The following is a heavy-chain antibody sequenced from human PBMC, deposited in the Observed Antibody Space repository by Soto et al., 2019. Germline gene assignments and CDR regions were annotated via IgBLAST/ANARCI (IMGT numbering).Heavy chain of an antibody. J-gene: IGHJ6*02. CDR2: ISVFNGDT. V-gene: IGHV1-18*01. CDR1: GYTSSSYG. CDR3: ATKDEHKVDQPYYYGMDS. Sequence: GASVQVSCKAIGYTSSSYGINWVRQAPGQGLEWMGWISVFNGDTKYAQKFQGRVAITKDPGTSTAHMELRSLRSDDAAVYFCATKDEHKVDQPYYYGMDSWCQGTTVTAAS.